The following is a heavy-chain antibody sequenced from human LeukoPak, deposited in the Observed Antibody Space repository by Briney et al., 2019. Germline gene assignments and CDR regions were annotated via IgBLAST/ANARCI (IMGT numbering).Heavy chain of an antibody. J-gene: IGHJ4*02. CDR3: ARSDILTGYCFDY. V-gene: IGHV4-59*12. Sequence: SETLSLTCTVSGGSISSYYWSWIRQPPGQGLEWVGYIYYSWSTNYNPSLTSRVTISVDTSKNQFSLKLNSVTAADTAVYYCARSDILTGYCFDYWGQGTLVTVSS. CDR2: IYYSWST. D-gene: IGHD3-9*01. CDR1: GGSISSYY.